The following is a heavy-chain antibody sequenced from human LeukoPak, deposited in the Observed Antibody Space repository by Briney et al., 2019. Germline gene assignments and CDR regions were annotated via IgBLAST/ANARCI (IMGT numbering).Heavy chain of an antibody. Sequence: SETLSLTCTVSGGSISSSSYYWGWLRQPPGKGLEWIGSIYYSGSTNYNPSLKSRVTISVDTSKNQFSLKLSSVTAADTAVYYCARGSRAYYGSGSYYDYWGQGTLVTVSS. J-gene: IGHJ4*02. CDR1: GGSISSSSYY. CDR2: IYYSGST. V-gene: IGHV4-39*07. D-gene: IGHD3-10*01. CDR3: ARGSRAYYGSGSYYDY.